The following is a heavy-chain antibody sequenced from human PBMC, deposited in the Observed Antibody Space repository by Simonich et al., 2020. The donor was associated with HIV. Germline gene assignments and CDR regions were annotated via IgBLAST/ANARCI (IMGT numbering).Heavy chain of an antibody. CDR2: IIPILGTA. Sequence: QVQLVQSGAEVKKPGSSVKVSCKAYGGTFSSFAISWVRQAPGLGRVWLGGIIPILGTANYAQMFQGRVTITADESTSTAYMELSSLRSEDTGIYYCARKGGGRGVYYFDYWGQGTLVTVSS. J-gene: IGHJ4*02. D-gene: IGHD3-10*01. CDR1: GGTFSSFA. CDR3: ARKGGGRGVYYFDY. V-gene: IGHV1-69*13.